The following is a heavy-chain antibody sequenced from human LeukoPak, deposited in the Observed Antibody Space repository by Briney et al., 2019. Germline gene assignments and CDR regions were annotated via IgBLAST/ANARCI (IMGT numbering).Heavy chain of an antibody. Sequence: GGSLRLSCAASGFTVSSNYMSWVRQAPGKGLEWVSVIYSGGSTYYADSVKGRFTISRDNSKNTQYLQMNSLGAEDTAVYYCARDYYDSSGYYGYFDYWGQGTLVTVSS. V-gene: IGHV3-66*01. CDR1: GFTVSSNY. J-gene: IGHJ4*02. CDR3: ARDYYDSSGYYGYFDY. CDR2: IYSGGST. D-gene: IGHD3-22*01.